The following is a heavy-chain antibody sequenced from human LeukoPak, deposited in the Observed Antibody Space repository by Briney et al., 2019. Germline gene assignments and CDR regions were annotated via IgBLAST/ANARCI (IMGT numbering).Heavy chain of an antibody. V-gene: IGHV4-39*01. D-gene: IGHD6-13*01. CDR2: VYYTGIT. Sequence: SETLSLTCSVSGGSIAGSSDYWGWIRQPPGKGLEWIGSVYYTGITDYHPSLKSRPTIFVDTSENKFSLNLTSVTAADTAVYYCARRSIAAAVDYWGRGTLVTVSS. J-gene: IGHJ4*02. CDR1: GGSIAGSSDY. CDR3: ARRSIAAAVDY.